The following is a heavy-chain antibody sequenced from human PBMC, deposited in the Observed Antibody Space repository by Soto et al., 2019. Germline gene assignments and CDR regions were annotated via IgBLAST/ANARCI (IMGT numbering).Heavy chain of an antibody. CDR2: IYHSGST. D-gene: IGHD1-1*01. J-gene: IGHJ4*02. V-gene: IGHV4-30-2*01. CDR1: GGSISSGGYS. Sequence: SETLSLTCAVSGGSISSGGYSWSWIRQPPGKGLEWIGYIYHSGSTYYNPSLKSRVTISVDRPKNQFSLKLSSVTAADTAVYYCARGSTPEQVDSWGQGTLVTVSS. CDR3: ARGSTPEQVDS.